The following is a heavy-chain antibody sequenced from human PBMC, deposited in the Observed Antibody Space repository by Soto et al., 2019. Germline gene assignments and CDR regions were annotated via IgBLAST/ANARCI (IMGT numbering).Heavy chain of an antibody. Sequence: QVQLVQSGADMKKPGASVKISCKASGYTFTTYYVHWVRQAPGQGLEWMGLISPSDGSTRYAQKFQGGVTMTRDTSTSTVYMEVRSLRSEDTAVYYCAREESISTSLDYWGQGTLVTVSS. CDR3: AREESISTSLDY. D-gene: IGHD2-2*01. V-gene: IGHV1-46*01. J-gene: IGHJ4*02. CDR1: GYTFTTYY. CDR2: ISPSDGST.